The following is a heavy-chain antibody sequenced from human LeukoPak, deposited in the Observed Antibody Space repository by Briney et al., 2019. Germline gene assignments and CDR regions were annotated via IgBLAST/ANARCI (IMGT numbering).Heavy chain of an antibody. Sequence: GGSLRLSCAASGFTVSSNYMSWVRQAPGKGLEWVSVIYSGGSTYYADSVKGRFTISRDNAKNSLYLQMNSLRAEDTALYYCAKASGSYSFDYWGQGTLVTVSS. J-gene: IGHJ4*02. CDR3: AKASGSYSFDY. CDR2: IYSGGST. CDR1: GFTVSSNY. V-gene: IGHV3-53*05. D-gene: IGHD1-26*01.